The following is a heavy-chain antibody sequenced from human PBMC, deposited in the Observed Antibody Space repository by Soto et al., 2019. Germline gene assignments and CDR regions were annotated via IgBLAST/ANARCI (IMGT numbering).Heavy chain of an antibody. V-gene: IGHV1-18*01. CDR3: ARDGPYLGTSRGYYYYGMDV. Sequence: EASVKVSCKASGYTFTSYGISWVRQAPGQGLEWMGWISAYNGNTNYAQKLQGRVTMTTDTSTSTAYMELRSLRSDDTAVYYCARDGPYLGTSRGYYYYGMDVWGQGTTVTVSS. CDR2: ISAYNGNT. J-gene: IGHJ6*02. CDR1: GYTFTSYG. D-gene: IGHD3-10*01.